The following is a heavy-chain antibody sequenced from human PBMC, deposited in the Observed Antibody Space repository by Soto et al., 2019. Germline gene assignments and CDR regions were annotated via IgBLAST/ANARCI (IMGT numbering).Heavy chain of an antibody. J-gene: IGHJ6*02. CDR3: ARDLSTEGEYYYYGMDV. CDR2: ISYDGSNK. D-gene: IGHD4-17*01. CDR1: GFTFSSYA. V-gene: IGHV3-30-3*01. Sequence: GGSLRLSCAASGFTFSSYALHWVRQAPGKGLEWVAVISYDGSNKYYADSVKGRFTISRDNSKNTLYLQMNSLRAEDTAVYYCARDLSTEGEYYYYGMDVWGQGT.